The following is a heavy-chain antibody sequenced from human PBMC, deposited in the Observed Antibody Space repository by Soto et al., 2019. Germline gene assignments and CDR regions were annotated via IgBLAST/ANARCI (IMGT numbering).Heavy chain of an antibody. D-gene: IGHD3-10*01. Sequence: QVQLVQSGAEEKKPGASVKVSCKASGYTFSSYAMHWVRQAPGQRLEWMGWINAGNGNTKYSQKFQGRVTITRDTSARTAYMEPSSLTSEDTAVYYCARDTGGADYWGQGTLVTVSS. CDR3: ARDTGGADY. V-gene: IGHV1-3*05. CDR1: GYTFSSYA. CDR2: INAGNGNT. J-gene: IGHJ4*02.